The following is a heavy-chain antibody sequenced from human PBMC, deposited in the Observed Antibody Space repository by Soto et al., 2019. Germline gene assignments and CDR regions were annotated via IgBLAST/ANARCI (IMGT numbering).Heavy chain of an antibody. CDR2: ISGRGGSS. Sequence: EVQLLESGGGLIQPWGSLRLSCSASGFSFSSYAMMWVRQAPGKGLEWVSVISGRGGSSYFADSAKGRFTISRDNSKKMLYLEMNSLRAEDTAIYFCAKGSIEYSASVDYWAQGTLVIVSS. CDR3: AKGSIEYSASVDY. CDR1: GFSFSSYA. V-gene: IGHV3-23*01. D-gene: IGHD1-26*01. J-gene: IGHJ4*02.